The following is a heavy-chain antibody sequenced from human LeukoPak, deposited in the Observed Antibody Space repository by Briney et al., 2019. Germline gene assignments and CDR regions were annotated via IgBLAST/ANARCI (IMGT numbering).Heavy chain of an antibody. V-gene: IGHV3-48*01. CDR1: GFTFSGYS. CDR3: AKDGFPGIAVAGHFDY. CDR2: INSDSSTI. Sequence: GGSLRLSCAASGFTFSGYSMNWVRQAPGKGLEWVSYINSDSSTIYYADSVKGRFTISRDNAKNSLYLQMSSLRAEDTAVYYCAKDGFPGIAVAGHFDYWGQGTLVTVSS. D-gene: IGHD6-19*01. J-gene: IGHJ4*02.